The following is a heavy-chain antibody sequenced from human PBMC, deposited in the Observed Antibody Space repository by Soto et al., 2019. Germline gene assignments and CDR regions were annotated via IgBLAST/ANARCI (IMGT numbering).Heavy chain of an antibody. V-gene: IGHV3-72*01. CDR1: GFTFSDHY. CDR2: TRNKANSYTT. J-gene: IGHJ4*02. CDR3: ARSGSSTSCYDY. D-gene: IGHD2-2*01. Sequence: PGGSLRLSCAASGFTFSDHYIDWVRQAPGKGLEWVGRTRNKANSYTTEYAASVKGRFTISSDDSKNSLYLQMDSLKTEDTAVYYCARSGSSTSCYDYWGQGTLVTVSS.